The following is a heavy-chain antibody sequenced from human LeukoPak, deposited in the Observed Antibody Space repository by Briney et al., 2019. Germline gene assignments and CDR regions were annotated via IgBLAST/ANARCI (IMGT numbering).Heavy chain of an antibody. V-gene: IGHV4-39*01. Sequence: SETLSLTCTVSSGSINSSGHYWGWVRQPPGKGLEWIGSFYYFGSTYYNPSLKSRVTISVDTSKNQFSLKLSSVTAADTAVYYCARLYCSTTSCYGFDYWGQGTLVTVSS. CDR1: SGSINSSGHY. CDR2: FYYFGST. CDR3: ARLYCSTTSCYGFDY. D-gene: IGHD2-2*01. J-gene: IGHJ4*02.